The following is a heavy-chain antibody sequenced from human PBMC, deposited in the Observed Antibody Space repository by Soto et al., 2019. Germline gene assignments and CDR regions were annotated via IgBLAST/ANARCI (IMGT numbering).Heavy chain of an antibody. CDR1: GFTFSSYA. J-gene: IGHJ4*02. V-gene: IGHV3-23*01. CDR3: ATVGGTCPLTEIDY. CDR2: ISGSGGST. Sequence: GGYLRLSCAASGFTFSSYAMSWVRQAPGKGLEWVSAISGSGGSTYYADSVKGRFTISRDNSKNTLYLQMNSLRAEDTAVYYCATVGGTCPLTEIDYSGQGGLGTVSS. D-gene: IGHD3-16*01.